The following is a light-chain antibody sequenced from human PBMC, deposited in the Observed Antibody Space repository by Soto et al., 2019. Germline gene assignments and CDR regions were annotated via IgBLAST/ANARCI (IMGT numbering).Light chain of an antibody. V-gene: IGKV1-5*01. CDR2: DAS. J-gene: IGKJ2*01. Sequence: DIQMTQSPSTLSASVGDRVTITCRASQSISGRLAWFQQKPGKAPKVLIYDASSLKSGVPSRFSGSGSGSEFTLTISSLQPDDFATYYCHQYKTYSTFGQGTTLETK. CDR1: QSISGR. CDR3: HQYKTYST.